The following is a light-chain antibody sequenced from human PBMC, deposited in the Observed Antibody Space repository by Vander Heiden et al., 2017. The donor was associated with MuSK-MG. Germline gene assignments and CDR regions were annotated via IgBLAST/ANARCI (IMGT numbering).Light chain of an antibody. CDR3: AEWDDSLDGVI. V-gene: IGLV1-47*02. J-gene: IGLJ2*01. CDR1: SSNIGSNF. CDR2: STT. Sequence: QSVLTQPPSASGTPGQRITISCSGGSSNIGSNFVFWYQQLPGTAPKLLIYSTTQRPSGVPDRFVGSRSGTSASLTISGLQSEDEGEYSCAEWDDSLDGVIFGGGTKLTVL.